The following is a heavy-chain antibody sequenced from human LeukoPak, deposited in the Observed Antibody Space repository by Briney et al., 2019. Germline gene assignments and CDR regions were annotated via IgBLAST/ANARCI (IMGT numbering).Heavy chain of an antibody. J-gene: IGHJ6*02. CDR3: ARASLAAADTRGNYYYYYGMDV. D-gene: IGHD6-13*01. V-gene: IGHV4-31*03. Sequence: PSETLSLTCTVSGGSISSGGYYWSWIRQHPGKGLEWIGYIYYSGSTYYNPSLKSRVTISVDTSKNQFSLKLSSVTAADTAVYYCARASLAAADTRGNYYYYYGMDVWGQGTTVTVSS. CDR2: IYYSGST. CDR1: GGSISSGGYY.